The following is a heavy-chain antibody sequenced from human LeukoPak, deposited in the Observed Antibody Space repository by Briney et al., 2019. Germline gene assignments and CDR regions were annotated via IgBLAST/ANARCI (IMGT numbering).Heavy chain of an antibody. J-gene: IGHJ4*02. V-gene: IGHV4-4*07. Sequence: GSLRLSCAASGFTFSKYWMNWVRQPAGKGLEWIGRLYTSGSTNYNPYNPSLQSRVTMSLDTSKNQFSLILTSVTAADTAMYYCAGSRTTQYYFDCWGQGTLVTVSS. CDR2: LYTSGST. CDR3: AGSRTTQYYFDC. CDR1: GFTFSKYW. D-gene: IGHD1-1*01.